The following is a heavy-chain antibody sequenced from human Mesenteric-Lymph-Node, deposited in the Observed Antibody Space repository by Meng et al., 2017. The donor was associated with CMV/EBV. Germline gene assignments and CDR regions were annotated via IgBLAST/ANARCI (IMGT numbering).Heavy chain of an antibody. CDR1: GFPFNSYA. CDR3: AKGMGMGAATIYYGMDV. D-gene: IGHD2-15*01. J-gene: IGHJ6*02. Sequence: GESLKISCAASGFPFNSYAMSWVRQAPGKGLEWVSAIGGSDGSTYYADSVKGRFTISRDNSKNTPYLQMNSLRAEGTAVYYCAKGMGMGAATIYYGMDVWGLGTTVTVSS. CDR2: IGGSDGST. V-gene: IGHV3-23*01.